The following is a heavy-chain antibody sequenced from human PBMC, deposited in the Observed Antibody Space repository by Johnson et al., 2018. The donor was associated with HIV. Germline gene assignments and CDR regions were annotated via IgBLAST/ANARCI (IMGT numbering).Heavy chain of an antibody. CDR1: GFTVSNNF. CDR3: AREGGVHCTGGVCYRSTDAFDF. Sequence: VQLVESGGGVVQPGGSLRLSCVASGFTVSNNFMSWVRQAPGKGLEWVSVIYSGGRTYYTDSVKGRFTISRDNSKNTLYLQMNSLRAEDTAVYYCAREGGVHCTGGVCYRSTDAFDFWGQGTMVTVSS. CDR2: IYSGGRT. D-gene: IGHD2-8*02. V-gene: IGHV3-66*02. J-gene: IGHJ3*01.